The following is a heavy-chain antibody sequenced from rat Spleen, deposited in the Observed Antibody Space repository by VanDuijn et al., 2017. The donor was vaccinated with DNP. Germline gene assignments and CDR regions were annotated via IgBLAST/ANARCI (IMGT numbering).Heavy chain of an antibody. CDR3: AARYSSSWFAY. V-gene: IGHV5-27*01. D-gene: IGHD1-2*01. CDR2: ITSSGGSI. CDR1: GFTFSDQY. J-gene: IGHJ3*01. Sequence: EVQLVESGGGLVQPGGSLKLSCAASGFTFSDQYMAWVRQAPTEGLEWVAYITSSGGSIYYPDSVKGRFTISRDDAKNTLYLQMNSLRSEDTATYYCAARYSSSWFAYWGQGTLVTVSS.